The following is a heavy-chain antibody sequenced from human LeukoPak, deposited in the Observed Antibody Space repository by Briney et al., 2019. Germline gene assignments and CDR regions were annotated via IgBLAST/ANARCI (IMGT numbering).Heavy chain of an antibody. CDR2: INPNGGGT. V-gene: IGHV1-2*02. CDR1: GGTFSSYA. Sequence: GASVKVSCKASGGTFSSYAISWVRQAPGQGREWMGWINPNGGGTNYAQKFQGRVTMTRDTSISTAYMELSRLRSDDTAVYYCARDGQLVLAFDIWGQGTMVTVSS. CDR3: ARDGQLVLAFDI. J-gene: IGHJ3*02. D-gene: IGHD6-6*01.